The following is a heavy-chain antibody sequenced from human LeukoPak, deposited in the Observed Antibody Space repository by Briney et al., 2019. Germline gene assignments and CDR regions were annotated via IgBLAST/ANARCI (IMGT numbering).Heavy chain of an antibody. Sequence: GASVKVSCKASGYTFTGYCVHRVRQAPGQGLEWIGRINPNADITTYAQKFQGRVTVTRDTSINTAYMELSSLRSGDTAVYYCMRSRLDGYDSGGYLYYFDYWGQGTLVTVSS. CDR2: INPNADIT. CDR1: GYTFTGYC. D-gene: IGHD3-22*01. CDR3: MRSRLDGYDSGGYLYYFDY. J-gene: IGHJ4*02. V-gene: IGHV1-2*06.